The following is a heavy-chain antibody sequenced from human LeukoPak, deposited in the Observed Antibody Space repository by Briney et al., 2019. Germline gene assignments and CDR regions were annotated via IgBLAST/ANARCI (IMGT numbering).Heavy chain of an antibody. CDR3: AREGPMSAGSSYYYPGMDV. J-gene: IGHJ6*04. V-gene: IGHV1-46*04. Sequence: ASVKVSCKASGYTFTTYYIHWVRQAPGQGLEWVGIINPSGGSTTYAQKLQGRVTMTRDTSTGTVYMELRSLRSEDSAVYYCAREGPMSAGSSYYYPGMDVWGKGTTVTVSS. CDR1: GYTFTTYY. CDR2: INPSGGST. D-gene: IGHD3-10*01.